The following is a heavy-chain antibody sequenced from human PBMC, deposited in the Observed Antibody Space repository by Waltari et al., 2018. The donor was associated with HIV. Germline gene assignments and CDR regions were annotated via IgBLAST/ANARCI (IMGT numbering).Heavy chain of an antibody. CDR3: TRQGGDIYYYYYGMDV. V-gene: IGHV3-73*01. CDR2: MRSKANSYAT. Sequence: EVQLVESGGGLVQPGGSLKLSCAASGFTFSGSAMHWVRQASGKGLEGVGRMRSKANSYATAYVASVKGRFTISRDDSKNTAYLQMNSLKTEDTAVYYCTRQGGDIYYYYYGMDVWGQGTTVTVSS. CDR1: GFTFSGSA. D-gene: IGHD3-10*01. J-gene: IGHJ6*02.